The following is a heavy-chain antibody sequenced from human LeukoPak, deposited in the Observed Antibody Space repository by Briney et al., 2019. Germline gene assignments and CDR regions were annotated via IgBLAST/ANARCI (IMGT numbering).Heavy chain of an antibody. J-gene: IGHJ4*02. CDR1: GFTFGPYW. V-gene: IGHV3-74*03. D-gene: IGHD6-13*01. CDR3: ARDTIAADGDIDY. CDR2: ISSDGSRT. Sequence: GGSLRLSCAASGFTFGPYWMHWVRQAPGQGREWVSLISSDGSRTTYADSVKGRFTISRDNAKNTLYLQMNSLRVEDTAVYYCARDTIAADGDIDYWGQGALVTVSS.